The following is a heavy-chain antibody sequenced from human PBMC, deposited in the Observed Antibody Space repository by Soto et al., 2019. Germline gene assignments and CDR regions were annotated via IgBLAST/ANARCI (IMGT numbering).Heavy chain of an antibody. Sequence: SAPTLVNPTQTLTLTCTFSGFSLSTSGMCVSWIRQPPGKALEWLALINWDDDKYYSTSLKTRLTISKDTSKNQVVLTMTNMDTVDTATYYCARMAAADYVWESYRYPYYYYGMDVWGQVTTVTISS. CDR3: ARMAAADYVWESYRYPYYYYGMDV. CDR2: INWDDDK. J-gene: IGHJ6*02. CDR1: GFSLSTSGMC. V-gene: IGHV2-70*01. D-gene: IGHD3-16*02.